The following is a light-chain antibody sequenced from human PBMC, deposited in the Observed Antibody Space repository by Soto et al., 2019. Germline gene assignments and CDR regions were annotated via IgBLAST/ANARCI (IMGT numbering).Light chain of an antibody. CDR1: QAVATS. Sequence: EIVMTQSPAALSLSPGERVTLSCRASQAVATSLAWYQFTPCQAPRLLIYGASIRATGVPDRLSGSGSGTEFSLTISSLLTEDFAISFCQHYIGWPFFGGGTKVEIK. CDR3: QHYIGWPF. J-gene: IGKJ4*01. V-gene: IGKV3-15*01. CDR2: GAS.